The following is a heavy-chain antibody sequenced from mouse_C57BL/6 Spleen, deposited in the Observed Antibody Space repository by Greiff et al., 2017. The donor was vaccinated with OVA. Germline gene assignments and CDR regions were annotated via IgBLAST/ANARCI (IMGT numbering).Heavy chain of an antibody. CDR2: IYPGDGDT. CDR1: GYAFSSYW. Sequence: QVQLKQSGAELVKPGASVKISCKASGYAFSSYWMNWVKQRPGKGLEWIGQIYPGDGDTNYNGKFKGKATLTADKSSSTAYMQLSSLTSEDSAVYFCAREATVVAPGFAYWGQGTLVTVSA. D-gene: IGHD1-1*01. V-gene: IGHV1-80*01. J-gene: IGHJ3*01. CDR3: AREATVVAPGFAY.